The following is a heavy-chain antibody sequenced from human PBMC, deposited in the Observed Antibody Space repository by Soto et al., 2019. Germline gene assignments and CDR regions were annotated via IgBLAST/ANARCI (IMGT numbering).Heavy chain of an antibody. CDR3: ARYIVVVTATYAFDI. D-gene: IGHD2-21*02. V-gene: IGHV3-30-3*01. J-gene: IGHJ3*02. CDR1: GFTFSSYA. CDR2: ISYDGSDK. Sequence: QVQLVESGGGVVQPGRSLRLSCAASGFTFSSYAMHWVRQAPGKGLEWVAVISYDGSDKYYADSVKGRFTISRDNSKNTLYLQMNSLRAEDTAGYYCARYIVVVTATYAFDIWDQGTMVTVSS.